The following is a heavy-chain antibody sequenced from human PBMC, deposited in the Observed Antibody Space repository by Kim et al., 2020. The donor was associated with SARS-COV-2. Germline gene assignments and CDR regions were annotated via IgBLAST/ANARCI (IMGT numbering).Heavy chain of an antibody. CDR2: ISAYNGNT. V-gene: IGHV1-18*04. CDR3: ASAPTEEGLYFNWFDP. D-gene: IGHD4-17*01. Sequence: ASVKVSCKASGYTFTSYGISWVRQAPGQGLEWMGWISAYNGNTNYAQKLQGRVTMTTDTSTSTAYMELRSLRSDDTAVYYCASAPTEEGLYFNWFDPWGQGTLVTVSS. J-gene: IGHJ5*02. CDR1: GYTFTSYG.